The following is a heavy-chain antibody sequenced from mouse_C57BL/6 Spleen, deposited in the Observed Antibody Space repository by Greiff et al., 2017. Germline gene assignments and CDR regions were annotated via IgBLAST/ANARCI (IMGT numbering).Heavy chain of an antibody. Sequence: EVQRVESGGGLVKPGGSLKLSCAASGFTFSDYGMHWVRQAPEKGLEWVAYISSGSSTMYYADTVKGRITISRDNAKNTLFLQMTSLRSEDTAMYDCARTGSGGDGEFDYWGTGTLVTVAA. CDR2: ISSGSSTM. CDR3: ARTGSGGDGEFDY. CDR1: GFTFSDYG. V-gene: IGHV5-17*01. D-gene: IGHD3-3*01. J-gene: IGHJ3*01.